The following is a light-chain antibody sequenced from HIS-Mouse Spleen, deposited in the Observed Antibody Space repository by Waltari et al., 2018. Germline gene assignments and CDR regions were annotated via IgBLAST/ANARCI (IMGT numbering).Light chain of an antibody. V-gene: IGKV2-28*01. CDR3: MQALXTXFX. J-gene: IGKJ3*01. CDR1: QSLLHSNGYNY. CDR2: LGS. Sequence: DIVMTQSPLSLPVTPGEPASISCRSSQSLLHSNGYNYLDWYLQKPGQSPQLLIYLGSNRAXGVPDRFXXXGXGTDXTLKISRVEAEDVGVXYCMQALXTXFXFXPGTXVDIK.